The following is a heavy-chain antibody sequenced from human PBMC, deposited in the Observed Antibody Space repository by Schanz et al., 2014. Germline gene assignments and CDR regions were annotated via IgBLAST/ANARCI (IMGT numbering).Heavy chain of an antibody. CDR2: IWYDGSNK. CDR3: VRDLGGDQTDY. V-gene: IGHV3-33*08. Sequence: VQLLESGGGVVQPGRSLRLSCAGSGFSFSDYGMHWVRQAPGRGLEWVAIIWYDGSNKYYADSVKGRFTISRDNSKNTLYLQVNSLRAEDTAVYYCVRDLGGDQTDYWGQGTLVTVSS. J-gene: IGHJ4*02. D-gene: IGHD4-17*01. CDR1: GFSFSDYG.